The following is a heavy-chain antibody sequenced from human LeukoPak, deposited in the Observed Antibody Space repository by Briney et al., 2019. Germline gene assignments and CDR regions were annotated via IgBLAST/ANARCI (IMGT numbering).Heavy chain of an antibody. CDR3: ARGLKAVAVASGRGFDP. CDR2: INPNSGGT. V-gene: IGHV1-2*02. Sequence: ASVKVSCKASGYTFTGYYMHWVRQAPGQGLEWMGWINPNSGGTNYAQKFQGRVTMTRDTSISTAYMELSSLRSEDTAVYYCARGLKAVAVASGRGFDPWGQGTLVTVSS. CDR1: GYTFTGYY. D-gene: IGHD6-19*01. J-gene: IGHJ5*02.